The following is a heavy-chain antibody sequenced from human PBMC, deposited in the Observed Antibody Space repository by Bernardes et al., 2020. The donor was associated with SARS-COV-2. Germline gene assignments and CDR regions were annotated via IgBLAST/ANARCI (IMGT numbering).Heavy chain of an antibody. V-gene: IGHV4-59*01. CDR1: GGSIETYY. Sequence: SETLSLTCTVSGGSIETYYWSWIRQPPGKGLEWIGYVSYSGNTDYSPSLRSRITISLDTSKAQFSMSLISVTAAETAVYYCARSLFEGARGFDPWGQGALVIVSS. CDR3: ARSLFEGARGFDP. J-gene: IGHJ5*02. D-gene: IGHD3-16*01. CDR2: VSYSGNT.